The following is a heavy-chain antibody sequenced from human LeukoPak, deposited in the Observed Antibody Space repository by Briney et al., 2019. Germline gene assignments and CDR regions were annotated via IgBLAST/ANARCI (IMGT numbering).Heavy chain of an antibody. CDR2: ISAYNGNT. D-gene: IGHD3-10*01. J-gene: IGHJ4*02. CDR1: GYTFTSYG. Sequence: ASVKVSCKASGYTFTSYGISWVRQAPGQGLEWMGWISAYNGNTNYAQKLQGRVTMTTDTSTSTAYMELRSLRSDDTAVYYCARERALRFGELRTDYWGQGTLVTVSS. V-gene: IGHV1-18*01. CDR3: ARERALRFGELRTDY.